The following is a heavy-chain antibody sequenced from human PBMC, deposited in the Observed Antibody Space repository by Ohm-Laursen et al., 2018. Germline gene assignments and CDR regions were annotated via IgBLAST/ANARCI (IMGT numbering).Heavy chain of an antibody. Sequence: SETLSLTCTVSGGSISSSTYYWGWVRQPPGKGLEWIGSMYYSGSTYYNVSLKSRVTISVDTSKNQFSLKLSSVTAADTAVYYCASNSYGPGGWFDPWGQGTLVTVSS. CDR3: ASNSYGPGGWFDP. V-gene: IGHV4-39*01. J-gene: IGHJ5*02. CDR2: MYYSGST. D-gene: IGHD5-18*01. CDR1: GGSISSSTYY.